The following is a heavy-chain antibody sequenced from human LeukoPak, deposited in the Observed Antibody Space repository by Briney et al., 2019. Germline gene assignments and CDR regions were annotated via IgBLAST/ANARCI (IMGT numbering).Heavy chain of an antibody. V-gene: IGHV4-34*01. CDR2: INHSGST. CDR1: GGSFSGYY. D-gene: IGHD3-22*01. CDR3: ARGRLYYYDSSGYYVKSRALYYFDY. Sequence: PSETLSLTCAVYGGSFSGYYWSWIRKPPGKGQEWIGVINHSGSTNYNPSLKSRVTISVDTSKNQFSLKLSSVTAADTAVYYCARGRLYYYDSSGYYVKSRALYYFDYWGQGTLVTVSS. J-gene: IGHJ4*02.